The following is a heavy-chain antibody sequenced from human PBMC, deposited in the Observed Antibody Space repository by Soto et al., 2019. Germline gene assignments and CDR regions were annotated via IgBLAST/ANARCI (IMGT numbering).Heavy chain of an antibody. CDR1: GGSFSGYY. Sequence: PSETLSLTCAVYGGSFSGYYWSWIRQPPGKGLEWIGEINHSGSTNYNPSLKSRVTISVDTSKNQFSLKLGSVTAADTAVYYCARGSGGAARHFALDVWGQGTTVTVSS. J-gene: IGHJ6*02. D-gene: IGHD6-6*01. V-gene: IGHV4-34*01. CDR2: INHSGST. CDR3: ARGSGGAARHFALDV.